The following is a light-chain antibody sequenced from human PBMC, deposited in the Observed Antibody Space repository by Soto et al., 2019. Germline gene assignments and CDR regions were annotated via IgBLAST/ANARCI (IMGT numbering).Light chain of an antibody. CDR3: AVWDDSLNGWV. V-gene: IGLV1-44*01. CDR1: SSNIGSNT. J-gene: IGLJ3*02. CDR2: SNN. Sequence: QSVLPQPPSASGTPGQRVTISCSGSSSNIGSNTVNWYQQLPGTAPKLLIYSNNQRPSGVPDRFSGSKSGTSASLAISGLKSEDEADYYCAVWDDSLNGWVFGGGTKLTVL.